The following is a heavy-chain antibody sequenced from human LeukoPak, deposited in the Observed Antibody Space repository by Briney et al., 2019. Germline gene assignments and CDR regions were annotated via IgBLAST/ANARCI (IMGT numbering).Heavy chain of an antibody. Sequence: ASVKVSCKASGGTFSSYAISWVRQAPGQGLEWMGRIIPILGIANYAQKFQGRVTITADKSTSTAYMELSSLRSEDTAVYYCARDLWFGELFVSYYGMDVWGQGTTVTVSS. J-gene: IGHJ6*02. CDR3: ARDLWFGELFVSYYGMDV. CDR1: GGTFSSYA. V-gene: IGHV1-69*04. CDR2: IIPILGIA. D-gene: IGHD3-10*01.